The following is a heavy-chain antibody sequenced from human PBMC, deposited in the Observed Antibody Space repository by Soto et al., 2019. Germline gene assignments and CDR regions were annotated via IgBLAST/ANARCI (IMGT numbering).Heavy chain of an antibody. CDR1: GFTFSSYG. V-gene: IGHV3-33*01. CDR3: ARDPLVEMAKISQYYYGMDV. J-gene: IGHJ6*02. D-gene: IGHD3-3*02. CDR2: IWYDGSNK. Sequence: GGSLRLSCAASGFTFSSYGMHWVRQAPGKGLEWVAVIWYDGSNKYYADSVKGRFTISRDNSKNTLYLQMNSLRAEDTAVYYCARDPLVEMAKISQYYYGMDVWGQGTTVTVSS.